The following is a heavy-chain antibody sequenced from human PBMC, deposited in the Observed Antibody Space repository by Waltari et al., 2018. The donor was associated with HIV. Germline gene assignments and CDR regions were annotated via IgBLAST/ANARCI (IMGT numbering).Heavy chain of an antibody. D-gene: IGHD3-3*01. J-gene: IGHJ3*02. CDR3: ARADFWSGYYFAFDI. CDR2: MYYSGTT. CDR1: GGTITGGDHY. Sequence: QVHLQESGPGLVKPSQTLSLTCTVSGGTITGGDHYWSWIRQPPGKGLEWIGNMYYSGTTYYNPSLESRVTISVETSNNQFSLRLNSVTAADTAVYYCARADFWSGYYFAFDIWGQGTMVTVSS. V-gene: IGHV4-30-4*08.